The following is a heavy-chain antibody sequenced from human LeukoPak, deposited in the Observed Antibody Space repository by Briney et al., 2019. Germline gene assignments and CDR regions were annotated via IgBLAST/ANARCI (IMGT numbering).Heavy chain of an antibody. V-gene: IGHV3-48*03. D-gene: IGHD2-2*01. J-gene: IGHJ4*02. CDR2: ISGDGEST. Sequence: GGSLRLSCAASGFTFGSYDMNWVRHAPGGGLEWVSHISGDGESTVYPDAVKGRFTISRDNAKNSLYLQMNSLRVEDTGFYYCAKRSGRRYEFWGQGVLVTVSP. CDR3: AKRSGRRYEF. CDR1: GFTFGSYD.